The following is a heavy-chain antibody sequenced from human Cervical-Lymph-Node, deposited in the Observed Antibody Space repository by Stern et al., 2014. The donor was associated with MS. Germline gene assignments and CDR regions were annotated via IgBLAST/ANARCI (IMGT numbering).Heavy chain of an antibody. J-gene: IGHJ3*02. CDR3: VRRRDSDSYDTFDI. V-gene: IGHV5-51*01. D-gene: IGHD3-22*01. Sequence: VHLVESGAEVKKPGESLKISCKTSGYSFSNFWIGWVRQKPGKGLEWMGVIYPEASDTTYSPSFQGHVTISADESISTAYLQWRSLKASDTAMYYCVRRRDSDSYDTFDIWGQGTMLIVSS. CDR1: GYSFSNFW. CDR2: IYPEASDT.